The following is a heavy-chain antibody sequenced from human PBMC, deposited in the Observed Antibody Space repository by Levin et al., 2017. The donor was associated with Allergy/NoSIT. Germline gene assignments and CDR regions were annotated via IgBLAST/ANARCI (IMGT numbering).Heavy chain of an antibody. CDR1: GGSISSSSYY. CDR3: ARHTGSSGWYTGNYWYFDL. CDR2: IYYSGST. Sequence: SETLSLTCTVSGGSISSSSYYWGWIRQPPGKGLEWIGSIYYSGSTYYNPSLKSRVTISVDTSKNQFSLKLSSVTAADTAVYYCARHTGSSGWYTGNYWYFDLWGRGTLVTVSS. J-gene: IGHJ2*01. D-gene: IGHD6-19*01. V-gene: IGHV4-39*01.